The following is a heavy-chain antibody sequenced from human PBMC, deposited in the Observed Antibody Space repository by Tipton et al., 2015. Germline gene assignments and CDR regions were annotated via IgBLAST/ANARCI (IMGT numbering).Heavy chain of an antibody. D-gene: IGHD6-13*01. J-gene: IGHJ4*02. Sequence: TLSLTCTVSGGSINVGGYYWVWIRQPPGKGLECIGTIYYSGNPSYNPSLKSRVTISVDTSKNQFSLRVKSATAADTAVYYCARGAGNSSTWDFDYWGQGSLVTVSS. V-gene: IGHV4-39*01. CDR1: GGSINVGGYY. CDR2: IYYSGNP. CDR3: ARGAGNSSTWDFDY.